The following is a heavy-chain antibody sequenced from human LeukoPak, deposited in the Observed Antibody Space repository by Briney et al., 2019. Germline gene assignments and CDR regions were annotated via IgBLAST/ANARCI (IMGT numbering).Heavy chain of an antibody. J-gene: IGHJ4*02. CDR3: ARAYDFWSGYYFDF. V-gene: IGHV4-38-2*01. Sequence: SETLSPTCAVSGFSISSGYCWGWIRQPPGEGLEGVATIYHSGSAYYNASLKSRVTISVVTSKNHLSLNLRSVTAADTAVYYCARAYDFWSGYYFDFWGQGTLVTVSS. CDR1: GFSISSGYC. D-gene: IGHD3-3*01. CDR2: IYHSGSA.